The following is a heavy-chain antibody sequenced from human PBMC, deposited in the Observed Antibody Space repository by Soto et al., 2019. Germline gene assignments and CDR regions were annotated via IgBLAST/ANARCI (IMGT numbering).Heavy chain of an antibody. CDR3: ARPADRGPAAIHFDY. J-gene: IGHJ4*02. D-gene: IGHD2-2*01. Sequence: GGSVEVSCKASGYTFTSYAIHLVRQGPRQRLEWMGWINAGNGNTKYSQKFQGRVTITRDTSASTAYMELSRPRSDDTAVYYCARPADRGPAAIHFDYWGQGTLVTVSS. V-gene: IGHV1-3*01. CDR1: GYTFTSYA. CDR2: INAGNGNT.